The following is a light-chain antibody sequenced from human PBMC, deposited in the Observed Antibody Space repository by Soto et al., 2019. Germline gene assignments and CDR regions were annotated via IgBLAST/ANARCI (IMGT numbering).Light chain of an antibody. CDR2: EVS. CDR3: SSKTTSITLEDV. CDR1: SSDIGAYNY. J-gene: IGLJ1*01. V-gene: IGLV2-14*01. Sequence: QSALTQPASVSGSPGQSITISCTGTSSDIGAYNYVSWYQQYPGKAPKLMISEVSHRPSGVSDRFSGSKSGNTASLTISGLQAGDEADYYCSSKTTSITLEDVFGTGTKVTVL.